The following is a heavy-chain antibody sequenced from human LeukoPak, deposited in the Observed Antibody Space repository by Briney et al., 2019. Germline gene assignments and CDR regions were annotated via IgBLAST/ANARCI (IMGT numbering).Heavy chain of an antibody. V-gene: IGHV3-23*01. Sequence: GGSLRLSCAASGFTFSSYAMSWVRQAPGKGLEWVSVISGSGGATYYADSVKGRFTISRDNSKNTLYLQMNSLRAEDTAIYYCAKDLIVGATADAFDIWGQGTMVTVTS. CDR1: GFTFSSYA. CDR2: ISGSGGAT. J-gene: IGHJ3*02. D-gene: IGHD1-26*01. CDR3: AKDLIVGATADAFDI.